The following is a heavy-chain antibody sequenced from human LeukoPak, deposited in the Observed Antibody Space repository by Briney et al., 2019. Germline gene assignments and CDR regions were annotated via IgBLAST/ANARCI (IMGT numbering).Heavy chain of an antibody. CDR3: ARSPKGVWGSYRSYYFDY. CDR2: INPNSGGT. Sequence: GASVKVSCKASGYTFTGYYIHWVRQAPGQGLEWMGWINPNSGGTNYAQKFQGRVTMTRDTSISTAYMELSRLRSDDTAVYYCARSPKGVWGSYRSYYFDYWGQGTLVTVSS. V-gene: IGHV1-2*02. J-gene: IGHJ4*02. D-gene: IGHD3-16*02. CDR1: GYTFTGYY.